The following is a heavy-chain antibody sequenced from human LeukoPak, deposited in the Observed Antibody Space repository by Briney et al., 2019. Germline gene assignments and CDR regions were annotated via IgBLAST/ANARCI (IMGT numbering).Heavy chain of an antibody. CDR3: AKGNYYYGSGTYPNFDY. CDR2: ISGSGGTT. V-gene: IGHV3-23*01. Sequence: SGGSLRLSCAASGFTFSNYAMNWVRQAPGKGLEWVSLISGSGGTTYYAASVKGRFTISRDNSKNTLYLQMNSLRVEDTAVYYCAKGNYYYGSGTYPNFDYWGQGTLVTVSS. D-gene: IGHD3-10*01. J-gene: IGHJ4*02. CDR1: GFTFSNYA.